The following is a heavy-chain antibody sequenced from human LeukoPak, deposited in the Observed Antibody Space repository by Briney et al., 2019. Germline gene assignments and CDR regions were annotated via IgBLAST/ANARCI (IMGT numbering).Heavy chain of an antibody. V-gene: IGHV1-18*01. J-gene: IGHJ5*02. CDR1: GHTFTSYG. CDR3: ARDHYGSGSNDNWFDP. D-gene: IGHD3-10*01. CDR2: ISAYNGNT. Sequence: ASVKVSCKASGHTFTSYGISWVRQAPGQGLEWMGWISAYNGNTNYAQKLQGRVTMTTDTSTSTAYMELRSLRSDDTAVYYCARDHYGSGSNDNWFDPWGQGTLVTVSS.